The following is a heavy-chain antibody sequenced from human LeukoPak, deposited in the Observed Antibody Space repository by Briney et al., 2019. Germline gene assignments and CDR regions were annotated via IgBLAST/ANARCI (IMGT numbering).Heavy chain of an antibody. CDR1: VGSISSYY. J-gene: IGHJ4*02. CDR3: ARGSFPNYFDY. D-gene: IGHD2/OR15-2a*01. Sequence: PSETLSLTCTVSVGSISSYYWSWIRQPPGKGLEWSGYIYYSGSTNYNPSLKSRVTISVDTSKNQFSLKLSSVTAADTAVYYCARGSFPNYFDYWGQGTLVTVSS. V-gene: IGHV4-59*01. CDR2: IYYSGST.